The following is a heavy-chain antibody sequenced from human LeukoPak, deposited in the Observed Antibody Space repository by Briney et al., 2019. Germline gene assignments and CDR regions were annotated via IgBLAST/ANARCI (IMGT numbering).Heavy chain of an antibody. D-gene: IGHD5-18*01. Sequence: PGGSLRLSCAASGFTFSSYAMSWVRQAPGKGLEWVSAISGSGGSTYYADSVKGRFTISRDNSKNMLYLQMNSLRAEDTALYYCAKAIGGYSYGYWGQGTLLTVSS. V-gene: IGHV3-23*01. CDR3: AKAIGGYSYGY. J-gene: IGHJ4*02. CDR2: ISGSGGST. CDR1: GFTFSSYA.